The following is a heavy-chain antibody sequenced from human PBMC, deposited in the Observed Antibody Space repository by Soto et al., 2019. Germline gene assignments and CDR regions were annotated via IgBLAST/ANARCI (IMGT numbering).Heavy chain of an antibody. D-gene: IGHD3-10*01. J-gene: IGHJ4*02. CDR1: GFSLSTRGLGVGWTSGMG. V-gene: IGHV2-5*01. CDR3: VHRRRDSGPNGDY. Sequence: GTGPTLVNPTQTLTLTCTFSGFSLSTRGLGVGWTSGMGVGWISQPPGKALEWLSLIYWHNDKRYSPSLKNRLTVTKDDSKNQVVLTMTDMDPVDTATYYCVHRRRDSGPNGDYWGPGILVTVSS. CDR2: IYWHNDK.